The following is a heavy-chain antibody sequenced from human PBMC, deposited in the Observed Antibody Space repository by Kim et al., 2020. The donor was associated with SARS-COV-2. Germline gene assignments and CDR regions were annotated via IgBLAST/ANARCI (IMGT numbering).Heavy chain of an antibody. J-gene: IGHJ4*02. V-gene: IGHV2-5*01. D-gene: IGHD1-1*01. Sequence: RYSPSLKGRLTSTKDTSKNPVVLTMTNVDPVDTATYYCAHCTTGMMSFDYWGQGTLVTVSS. CDR3: AHCTTGMMSFDY.